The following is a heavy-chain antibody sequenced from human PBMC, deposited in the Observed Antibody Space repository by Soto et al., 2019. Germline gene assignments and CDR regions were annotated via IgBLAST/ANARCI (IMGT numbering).Heavy chain of an antibody. CDR3: ARDGVDRGGEDYYFYGMDV. CDR1: GGSISSYY. D-gene: IGHD3-10*01. J-gene: IGHJ6*02. CDR2: IYYSGST. Sequence: SETLSLTCTVSGGSISSYYWSWIRQPPGKGLEWIGYIYYSGSTKYNPSLKSRVTISVDTSKSQVSLKLSSVTGADTAVYYCARDGVDRGGEDYYFYGMDVWGQGSTVTVSS. V-gene: IGHV4-59*01.